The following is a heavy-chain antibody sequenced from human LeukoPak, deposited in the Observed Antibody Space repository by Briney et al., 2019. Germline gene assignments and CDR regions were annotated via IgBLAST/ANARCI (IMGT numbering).Heavy chain of an antibody. D-gene: IGHD5-18*01. CDR3: ESHNYGKAYLDY. Sequence: PTGGSLRLSCAASGFTFSSYAMSWVRQAPGKGLEWVSAISGSGGSTYYADSVKGRFTISRDNSKNTLYLQMNSLRAADTAVYYCESHNYGKAYLDYWGQGSLVTVSS. V-gene: IGHV3-23*01. J-gene: IGHJ4*02. CDR2: ISGSGGST. CDR1: GFTFSSYA.